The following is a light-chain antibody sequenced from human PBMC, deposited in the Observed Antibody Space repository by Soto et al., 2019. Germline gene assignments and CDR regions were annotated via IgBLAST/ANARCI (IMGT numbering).Light chain of an antibody. Sequence: DIHMTQSPSSVSASVGDRVTITGRASQGISSWLAWYQQKPGKDPKLVIYAASSLQSGVPSRFSGIVSGTDFNLTISRLHTEDCATYYGQQDNSFPPTFGQGTRLEIK. V-gene: IGKV1D-12*01. CDR2: AAS. J-gene: IGKJ5*01. CDR1: QGISSW. CDR3: QQDNSFPPT.